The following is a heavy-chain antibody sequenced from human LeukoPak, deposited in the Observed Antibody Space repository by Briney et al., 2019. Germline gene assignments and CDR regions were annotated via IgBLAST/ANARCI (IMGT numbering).Heavy chain of an antibody. V-gene: IGHV4-38-2*02. CDR3: ARDANPGIAAAGNDY. CDR1: GYSISSGYY. D-gene: IGHD6-13*01. Sequence: PSETLSLTCTVSGYSISSGYYWGWIRQPPGKGLEWIGSIYHSGSTYYNPSLESRVTISVDTSKNQFSLKLSSVTAADTAVYYCARDANPGIAAAGNDYWGQGTLVTVSS. J-gene: IGHJ4*02. CDR2: IYHSGST.